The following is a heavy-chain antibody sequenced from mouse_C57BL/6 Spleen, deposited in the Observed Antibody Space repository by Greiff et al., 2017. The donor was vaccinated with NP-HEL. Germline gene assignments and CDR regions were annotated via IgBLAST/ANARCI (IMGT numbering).Heavy chain of an antibody. V-gene: IGHV1-64*01. J-gene: IGHJ2*01. CDR1: GYTFTSYW. CDR2: IHPNSGST. Sequence: VKLQESGAELVKPGASVKLSCKASGYTFTSYWMHWVKQRPGQGLEWIGMIHPNSGSTNYNEKFKSKATLTVDKSSSTAYMQLSSLTSEDSAVYYCARGSSYYDYWGHGTTLTVSS. CDR3: ARGSSYYDY. D-gene: IGHD1-1*01.